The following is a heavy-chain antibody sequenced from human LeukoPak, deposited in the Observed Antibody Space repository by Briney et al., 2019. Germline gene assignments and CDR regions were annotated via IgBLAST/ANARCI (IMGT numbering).Heavy chain of an antibody. Sequence: SQTLSLTCTGSGGSISSGGYYWSWIRQHPGKGLEWIGYIYYSGSTYYNPSLKSRVTISVDTSKNQFSLKLSSVTAADTAVYYCARAPMIVVVRGPIDAFDIWGQGTMVTVSS. J-gene: IGHJ3*02. CDR1: GGSISSGGYY. D-gene: IGHD3-22*01. V-gene: IGHV4-31*03. CDR3: ARAPMIVVVRGPIDAFDI. CDR2: IYYSGST.